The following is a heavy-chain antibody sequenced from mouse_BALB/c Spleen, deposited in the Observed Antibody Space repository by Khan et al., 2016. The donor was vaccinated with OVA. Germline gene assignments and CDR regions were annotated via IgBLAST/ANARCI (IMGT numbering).Heavy chain of an antibody. Sequence: EVQLVESGPGLVKPSQSLSLTCTVTGYSITSEYTWNWIRQSPGNKLEWMGFISYSGNTRYNPSLKSRISITRDTSKNQFFLQLNSVTSEDTATYYCARKDYYDYDPFPYWGQGTLVTVSA. D-gene: IGHD2-4*01. V-gene: IGHV3-2*02. CDR1: GYSITSEYT. CDR3: ARKDYYDYDPFPY. CDR2: ISYSGNT. J-gene: IGHJ3*01.